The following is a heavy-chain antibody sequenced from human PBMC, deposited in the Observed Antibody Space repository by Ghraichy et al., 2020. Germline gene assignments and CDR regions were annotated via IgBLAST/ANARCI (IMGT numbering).Heavy chain of an antibody. CDR1: GFTLSSYW. J-gene: IGHJ4*02. D-gene: IGHD3-16*01. CDR2: ISPAGNII. Sequence: GGSLRLSCAASGFTLSSYWMYLVRLVPGKGLEWLSHISPAGNIINYAGSVGGRFTISRDIAKNTLYLQMNSLRAEDTAVYFCARGESGLGDWGQGALVTVSS. V-gene: IGHV3-74*01. CDR3: ARGESGLGD.